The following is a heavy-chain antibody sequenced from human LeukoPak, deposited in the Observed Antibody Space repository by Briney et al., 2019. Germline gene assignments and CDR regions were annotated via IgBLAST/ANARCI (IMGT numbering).Heavy chain of an antibody. D-gene: IGHD6-19*01. CDR1: GFTFSSYW. CDR3: ARVPALGLIDY. V-gene: IGHV3-74*01. Sequence: GGSLRLSCAAPGFTFSSYWMHWVRQAPGKGLVWVSRINSDGSSTSYADSVKGRFTISRDNAKNTLYLQMNSLRAEDTAVYYCARVPALGLIDYWGQGTLVTVSS. J-gene: IGHJ4*02. CDR2: INSDGSST.